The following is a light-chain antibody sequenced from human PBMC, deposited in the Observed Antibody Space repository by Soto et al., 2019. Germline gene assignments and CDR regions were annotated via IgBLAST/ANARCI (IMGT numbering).Light chain of an antibody. CDR3: QQYNNWWT. V-gene: IGKV3-15*01. CDR2: GAS. CDR1: QSVSSSY. Sequence: EIVMTQSPATLSMSLGERATLSCRASQSVSSSYLAWYQQKPGQAPRLLIYGASTRATGVPARFTGSGSGTEFTLTISSLQFDDSAVYYCQQYNNWWTFGQGTKVDIK. J-gene: IGKJ1*01.